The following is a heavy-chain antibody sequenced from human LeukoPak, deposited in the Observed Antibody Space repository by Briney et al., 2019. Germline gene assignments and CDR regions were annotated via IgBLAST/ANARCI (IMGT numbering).Heavy chain of an antibody. D-gene: IGHD6-13*01. Sequence: ASVKVSCKASGYTFTSYYMHWVRQAPGQGLEWMGIINPSGGSTSYAQKFQGRVTMTRDTSTSTVYMELSSLRSEYTAVYYCVRLAVQGWFDPWGQGTLVTVSS. CDR1: GYTFTSYY. CDR3: VRLAVQGWFDP. V-gene: IGHV1-46*03. J-gene: IGHJ5*02. CDR2: INPSGGST.